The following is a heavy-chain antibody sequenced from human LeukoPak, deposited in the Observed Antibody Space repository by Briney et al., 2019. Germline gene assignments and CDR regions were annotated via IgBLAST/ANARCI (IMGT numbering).Heavy chain of an antibody. CDR2: IYYSGST. CDR3: ARNYCSGGSCSSRGWFDP. Sequence: SETLSLTCTVSGGSISSYYWSWIRQPPGKGLEWIGYIYYSGSTNYNPSLTSRVTISVDTSKNQFSLKLSSVTAADTAVYYCARNYCSGGSCSSRGWFDPWGQGTLVTVSS. J-gene: IGHJ5*02. CDR1: GGSISSYY. D-gene: IGHD2-15*01. V-gene: IGHV4-59*01.